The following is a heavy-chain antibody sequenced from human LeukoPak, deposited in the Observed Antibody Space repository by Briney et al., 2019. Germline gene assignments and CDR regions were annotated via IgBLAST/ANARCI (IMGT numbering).Heavy chain of an antibody. D-gene: IGHD3-9*01. Sequence: GGSLRLSCAASGFIFSNYAMHWVRQAPGKGLEWVAGISYDGGHKYYADSVKGRFTISRDTSKNTLYLQMNSLRAEDTAVYYCAKDSYYDILTGSPPDYWGQGTLVTVSS. CDR2: ISYDGGHK. CDR1: GFIFSNYA. J-gene: IGHJ4*02. V-gene: IGHV3-30*04. CDR3: AKDSYYDILTGSPPDY.